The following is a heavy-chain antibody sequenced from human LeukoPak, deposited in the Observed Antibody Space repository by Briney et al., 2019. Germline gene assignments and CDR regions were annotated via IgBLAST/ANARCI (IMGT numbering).Heavy chain of an antibody. CDR3: AKDRSSGNYYYYGMDV. CDR2: ISFDGSNE. Sequence: PGGSLRLSCAASGFTFSSYGMHWVRQAPGKGLEWVAVISFDGSNEYYADSVKGRFTISRDNSKNTLYLQMNSPRAEDTVVYYCAKDRSSGNYYYYGMDVWGQGTTVTVSS. J-gene: IGHJ6*02. D-gene: IGHD6-19*01. CDR1: GFTFSSYG. V-gene: IGHV3-30*18.